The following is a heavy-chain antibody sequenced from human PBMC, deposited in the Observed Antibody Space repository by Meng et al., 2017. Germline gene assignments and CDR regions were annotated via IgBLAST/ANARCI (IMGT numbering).Heavy chain of an antibody. CDR2: ISYDGSSK. V-gene: IGHV3-30*04. CDR3: ARDLRNYYDSSGYTDY. Sequence: GESLKISCAASGLTFSSYAMHWVRQAPGKGLEWVAVISYDGSSKYYADSVKGRFTISRDNSKNTLYLQMNSLRAEDTAVYYCARDLRNYYDSSGYTDYWGQGTLVTVSS. CDR1: GLTFSSYA. D-gene: IGHD3-22*01. J-gene: IGHJ4*02.